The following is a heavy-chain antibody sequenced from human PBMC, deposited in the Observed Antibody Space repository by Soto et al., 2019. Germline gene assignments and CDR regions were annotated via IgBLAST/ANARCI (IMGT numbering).Heavy chain of an antibody. Sequence: SETLSLTCTVSGDSINSYYWSWIRQPAGKGLEWIGPISTSGSTKYNPSLKSRVTMPIDTSKNQFSLKLSSVTAADTSVYYCARVGVAGSLEYFDYWGQGSLVTVSS. J-gene: IGHJ4*02. V-gene: IGHV4-4*07. CDR3: ARVGVAGSLEYFDY. D-gene: IGHD6-19*01. CDR1: GDSINSYY. CDR2: ISTSGST.